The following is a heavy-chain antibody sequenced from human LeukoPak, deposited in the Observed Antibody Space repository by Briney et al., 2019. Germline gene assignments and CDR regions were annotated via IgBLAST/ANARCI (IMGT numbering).Heavy chain of an antibody. CDR2: IYPGDPDT. V-gene: IGHV5-51*03. Sequence: GESLKISCKGSGYSFTSYWIGWVRQMPGKGLEWMGIIYPGDPDTRYSPSFQGQVTISADKSISTAYLQWSSLKASDTAMYYCARPYCSSTSCHTNWFDPWGQGTLVTVSS. J-gene: IGHJ5*02. CDR1: GYSFTSYW. D-gene: IGHD2-2*01. CDR3: ARPYCSSTSCHTNWFDP.